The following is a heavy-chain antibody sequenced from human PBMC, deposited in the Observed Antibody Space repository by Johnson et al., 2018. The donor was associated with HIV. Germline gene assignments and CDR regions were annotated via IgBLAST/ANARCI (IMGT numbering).Heavy chain of an antibody. D-gene: IGHD3-16*01. Sequence: QVQLVESGGGLVQPGRALRLSCAASEFTFDDYAMHWVRQAPGKGLEWVSVLFSGGTIYFADSVKGRFTISRDNSKNTLYLQMNSLRAEDTAVYYCAREGEGGAFDIWGQGTMVTVSS. CDR2: LFSGGTI. J-gene: IGHJ3*02. CDR3: AREGEGGAFDI. CDR1: EFTFDDYA. V-gene: IGHV3-NL1*01.